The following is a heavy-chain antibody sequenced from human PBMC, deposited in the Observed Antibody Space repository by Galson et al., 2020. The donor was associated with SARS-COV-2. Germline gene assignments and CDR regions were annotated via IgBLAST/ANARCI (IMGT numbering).Heavy chain of an antibody. D-gene: IGHD1-26*01. J-gene: IGHJ4*02. Sequence: SETLSLTCAVSGGSISSSNWWSWVRQPPGKGLEWIGEIYHSGSTNYNPSLKSRVTISVDKSKNQFSLKLSSVTAADTAVYYCARSGDQYSGSYNYWGQGTLVTVSS. V-gene: IGHV4-4*02. CDR1: GGSISSSNW. CDR3: ARSGDQYSGSYNY. CDR2: IYHSGST.